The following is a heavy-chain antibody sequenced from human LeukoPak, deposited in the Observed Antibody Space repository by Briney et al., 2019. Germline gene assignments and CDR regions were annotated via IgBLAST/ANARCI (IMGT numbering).Heavy chain of an antibody. V-gene: IGHV3-21*01. D-gene: IGHD6-13*01. CDR2: ISSSGSYI. J-gene: IGHJ4*02. CDR1: GFTFSSYS. CDR3: ARASMAAAGYYFDY. Sequence: PGGSLRLSCAASGFTFSSYSMNWVRQAPGKGLEWVSSISSSGSYIYYADSVKGRFIISRDNAKNSLYLQMNSLRAEDTAVYYCARASMAAAGYYFDYWGQGTLVTVSS.